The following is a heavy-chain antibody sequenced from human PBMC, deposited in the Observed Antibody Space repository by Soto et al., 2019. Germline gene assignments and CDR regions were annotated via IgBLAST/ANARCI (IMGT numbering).Heavy chain of an antibody. Sequence: QLHLVQSGAVVKKPGASVTVSCSASGYPVTAYYMHWVRQAPGRGLEWMGGINPATGAAKYKQTFQGGGTMTRDTATSTVFMELSGLTSEDTAVFYWARGGGVGVAGSAAFDMWGQGTLVTVSS. D-gene: IGHD3-3*01. CDR3: ARGGGVGVAGSAAFDM. CDR2: INPATGAA. J-gene: IGHJ3*02. CDR1: GYPVTAYY. V-gene: IGHV1-2*02.